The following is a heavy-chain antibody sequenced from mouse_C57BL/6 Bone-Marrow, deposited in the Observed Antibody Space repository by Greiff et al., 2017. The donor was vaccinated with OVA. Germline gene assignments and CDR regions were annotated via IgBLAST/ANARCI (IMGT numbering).Heavy chain of an antibody. V-gene: IGHV1-82*01. D-gene: IGHD2-1*01. CDR2: IYPGDGDT. Sequence: VKLVESGPELVKPGASVKISCKASGYAFSSSWMNWVKQRPGKGLEWIGRIYPGDGDTNYNGKFKGKATLTADKSSSTAYMQLSSLTSEDSAVYFCARSGVTAGFFDYWGQGTTLTVSS. CDR3: ARSGVTAGFFDY. J-gene: IGHJ2*01. CDR1: GYAFSSSW.